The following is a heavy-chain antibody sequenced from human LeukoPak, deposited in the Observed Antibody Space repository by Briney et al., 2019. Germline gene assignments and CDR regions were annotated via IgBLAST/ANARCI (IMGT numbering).Heavy chain of an antibody. CDR2: INHSGST. CDR3: ARGKSYYNAIDY. D-gene: IGHD3-10*01. V-gene: IGHV4-34*01. J-gene: IGHJ4*02. Sequence: SETLSLTCAVYGGSFRGYYWSWIRQPPGKGLEWIGEINHSGSTNYNPSLKSRVTISVDTSKNQFSLKLSSVTAADTAVYYCARGKSYYNAIDYWGQGTLVTVSS. CDR1: GGSFRGYY.